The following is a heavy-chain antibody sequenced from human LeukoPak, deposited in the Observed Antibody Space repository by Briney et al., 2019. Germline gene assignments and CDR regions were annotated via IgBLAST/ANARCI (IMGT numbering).Heavy chain of an antibody. CDR3: ARGKSRGSHIDY. CDR1: GYSISSGYY. V-gene: IGHV4-38-2*02. D-gene: IGHD1-26*01. J-gene: IGHJ4*02. CDR2: IYHSGNT. Sequence: SETLSLTCTVSGYSISSGYYWGWIRQPPGKGLEWIGSIYHSGNTYYNPSLKSRVTISVDTSKNQFSLKLRSVTAADTAVYHCARGKSRGSHIDYWGQGTLVTVSS.